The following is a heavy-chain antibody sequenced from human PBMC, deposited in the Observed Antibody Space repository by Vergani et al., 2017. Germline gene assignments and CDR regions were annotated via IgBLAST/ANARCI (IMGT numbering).Heavy chain of an antibody. J-gene: IGHJ6*03. CDR3: ARGPYYYYYYMDV. V-gene: IGHV1-69*01. Sequence: QVQLVQSGAEVKKPGSSVKVSCKASGGTFSSYAISWVRQAPGQGLEWMGGIIPIFGTANYAQKFKGRVTITADESTSPADMELSSLRSDDTAVYYCARGPYYYYYYMDVWGKGTTVTVSS. CDR1: GGTFSSYA. CDR2: IIPIFGTA.